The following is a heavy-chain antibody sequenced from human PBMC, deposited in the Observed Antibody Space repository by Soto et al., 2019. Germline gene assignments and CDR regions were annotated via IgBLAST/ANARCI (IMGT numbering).Heavy chain of an antibody. V-gene: IGHV4-59*08. CDR1: GGSISSYY. Sequence: SETLSLTCTVSGGSISSYYWSWIRQPPGKGLEWIGYIYYSGSTNYNPSLKSRVTISVDTSKNQFSLKLSSVTAADTAVYYCARRLWGRYCSSTRCAFDIWGQGTMVTVSS. CDR3: ARRLWGRYCSSTRCAFDI. J-gene: IGHJ3*02. D-gene: IGHD2-2*01. CDR2: IYYSGST.